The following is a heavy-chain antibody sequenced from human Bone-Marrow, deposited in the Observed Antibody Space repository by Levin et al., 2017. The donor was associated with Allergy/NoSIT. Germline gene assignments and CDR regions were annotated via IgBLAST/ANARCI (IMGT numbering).Heavy chain of an antibody. D-gene: IGHD3-3*01. CDR1: GFTFSSYS. Sequence: SGGSLRLSCAASGFTFSSYSMNWVRQAPGKGLEWVSSISSSSSYIYYADSVKGRFTISRDNAKNSLYLQMNSLRAEDTAVYYCARVHGFWSGYYTDYWGQGTLVTVSS. CDR2: ISSSSSYI. V-gene: IGHV3-21*01. CDR3: ARVHGFWSGYYTDY. J-gene: IGHJ4*02.